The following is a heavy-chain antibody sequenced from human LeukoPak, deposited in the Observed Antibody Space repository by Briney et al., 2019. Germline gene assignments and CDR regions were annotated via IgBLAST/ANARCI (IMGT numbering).Heavy chain of an antibody. V-gene: IGHV3-21*01. Sequence: GGSLRLSCAASGFNYSACNMNWVRQAPGKGLEWVASITSSSAYIYYGDSVKGRFTISRDNAKNSLYLQMNSLRAEDTAVYYCARERVGASPNFDYWGQGTLVTVSS. J-gene: IGHJ4*02. CDR1: GFNYSACN. CDR3: ARERVGASPNFDY. CDR2: ITSSSAYI. D-gene: IGHD1-26*01.